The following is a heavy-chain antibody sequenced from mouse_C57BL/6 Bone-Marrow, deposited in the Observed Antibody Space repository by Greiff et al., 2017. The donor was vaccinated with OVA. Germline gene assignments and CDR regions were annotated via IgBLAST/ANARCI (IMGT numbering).Heavy chain of an antibody. D-gene: IGHD2-3*01. V-gene: IGHV5-9-1*02. CDR3: TRDGGYYSWFAY. Sequence: EVKVEESGEGLVKPGGSLKLSCAASGFTFSSYAMSWVRQTPEKRLEWVAYISSGGDYIYYADTVKGRFTISRDNARNTLYLQMSSLKSEDTAMYYCTRDGGYYSWFAYWGQGTLVTVSA. CDR2: ISSGGDYI. CDR1: GFTFSSYA. J-gene: IGHJ3*01.